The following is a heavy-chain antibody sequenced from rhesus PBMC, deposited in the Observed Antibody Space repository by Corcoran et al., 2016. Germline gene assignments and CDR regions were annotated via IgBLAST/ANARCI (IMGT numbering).Heavy chain of an antibody. CDR3: AREGVGGGSYDAFDF. Sequence: QVQLQESGPGVVKPSETLSLTCAVSGGSISGYYLWSWIRQPPGKGLGWSGYIGGGSGSPNSNPSLKNGFTISKDTSKNQFSLKLSSVAAADTAVYYCAREGVGGGSYDAFDFWGQGLRVTVSS. V-gene: IGHV4-127*01. CDR2: IGGGSGSP. J-gene: IGHJ3*01. CDR1: GGSISGYYL. D-gene: IGHD4-4*01.